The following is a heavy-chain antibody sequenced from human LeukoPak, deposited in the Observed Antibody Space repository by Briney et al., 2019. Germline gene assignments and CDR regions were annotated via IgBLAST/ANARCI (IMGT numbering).Heavy chain of an antibody. Sequence: ASVTVSCTASGHTFTGYYMHWLRQAPAQGLEWMGWINPKNGGTNYAQQFQGRVTMTRDTSISTAYMELSRLRSDDTAVYYCARDGLSRGDYDYRGCYFDYWGQGTLVTVSS. CDR2: INPKNGGT. V-gene: IGHV1-2*02. CDR1: GHTFTGYY. CDR3: ARDGLSRGDYDYRGCYFDY. J-gene: IGHJ4*02. D-gene: IGHD5-12*01.